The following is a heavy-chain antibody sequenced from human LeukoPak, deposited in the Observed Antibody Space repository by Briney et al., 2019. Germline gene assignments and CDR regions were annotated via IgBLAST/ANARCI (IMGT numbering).Heavy chain of an antibody. V-gene: IGHV4-30-2*01. D-gene: IGHD2-15*01. CDR2: IYHSGST. CDR1: GGSISSGGYS. J-gene: IGHJ3*02. CDR3: ARADASSGGGAFDI. Sequence: SETLSLTCAVSGGSISSGGYSWSWIRQPPGKGLEWIGYIYHSGSTYYNPSLKSRVTISVDRSKNQFSLKLSSVTAADTAVYYCARADASSGGGAFDIWGQGTMVTVSS.